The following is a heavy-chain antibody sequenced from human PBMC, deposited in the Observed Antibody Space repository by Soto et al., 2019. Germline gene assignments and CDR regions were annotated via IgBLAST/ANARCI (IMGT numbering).Heavy chain of an antibody. D-gene: IGHD1-1*01. CDR3: ASGHDAYKVRY. Sequence: QVQLQESGPGLVKPSQTLSLTCTVSGGSISSGGTGSYWTWIRQLPGKGLEWIGYIYYTGNTYYTPTLKSPPTISIATSEHQFSLTLTSVTAADTAVYFCASGHDAYKVRYWGQGTLVTVSS. CDR2: IYYTGNT. J-gene: IGHJ4*02. CDR1: GGSISSGGTGSY. V-gene: IGHV4-31*01.